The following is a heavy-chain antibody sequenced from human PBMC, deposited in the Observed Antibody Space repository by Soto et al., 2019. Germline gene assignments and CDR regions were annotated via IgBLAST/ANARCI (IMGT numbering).Heavy chain of an antibody. J-gene: IGHJ4*02. V-gene: IGHV4-31*03. D-gene: IGHD5-12*01. CDR3: AGDQRIDGYNP. Sequence: SETLSLTCTVSGASISSGGYYWSWIRQHPGKGLEWIGYIYYSGSTYYNPSLKSRVTISVDTSKNQFSLKLSSVTAADTAVYYCAGDQRIDGYNPWGQGTLVTVSS. CDR1: GASISSGGYY. CDR2: IYYSGST.